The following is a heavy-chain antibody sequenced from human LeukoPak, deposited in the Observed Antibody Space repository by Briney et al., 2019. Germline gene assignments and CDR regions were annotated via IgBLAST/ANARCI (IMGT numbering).Heavy chain of an antibody. J-gene: IGHJ4*02. D-gene: IGHD4-17*01. V-gene: IGHV3-30*18. CDR2: ISDDGRRK. Sequence: GGSLRLSCAASGFTFISYGMHWVRQAPGKGLEWVGVISDDGRRKDYADSVKGRFTISRDNSKDTLYLQMNSLRAEDTAVYYCAKRPSDYGDYVSYFDYWGQGTLVTVSS. CDR3: AKRPSDYGDYVSYFDY. CDR1: GFTFISYG.